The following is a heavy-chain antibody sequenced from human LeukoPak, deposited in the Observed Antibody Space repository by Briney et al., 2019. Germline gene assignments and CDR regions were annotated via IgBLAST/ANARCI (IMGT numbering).Heavy chain of an antibody. CDR2: IWYDGSNK. Sequence: PGRSLRLSCAASGFTFSSYGMHWVRQAPGKGLEWVAVIWYDGSNKYYADSVKGRFTISRDNSKNTLYLQMNSLRAEDTAVYYCAKGAIAALDYWGQGTLVTVSS. CDR3: AKGAIAALDY. CDR1: GFTFSSYG. J-gene: IGHJ4*02. D-gene: IGHD6-13*01. V-gene: IGHV3-33*06.